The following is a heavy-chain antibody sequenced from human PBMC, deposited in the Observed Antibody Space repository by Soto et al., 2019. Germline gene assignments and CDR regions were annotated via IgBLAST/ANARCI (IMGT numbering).Heavy chain of an antibody. D-gene: IGHD2-15*01. V-gene: IGHV3-23*01. J-gene: IGHJ4*02. CDR2: ISGSGGST. CDR3: AKDMGSRDIVVVVAASFDY. CDR1: GFTFSSYA. Sequence: GGSLRLSCAASGFTFSSYAMSWVRQAPGKGLEWVSTISGSGGSTYCADSVKGRFTISRDNSKNTLYLQMNSLRAEDTAVYYCAKDMGSRDIVVVVAASFDYWGQGALVTVSS.